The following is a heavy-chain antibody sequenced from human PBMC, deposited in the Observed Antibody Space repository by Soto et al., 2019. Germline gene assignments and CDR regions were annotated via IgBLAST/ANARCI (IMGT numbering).Heavy chain of an antibody. CDR1: GYTFTSYY. Sequence: GASVKVSCKASGYTFTSYYMHWVRQAPGQGLEWMGIINPNSGGTNYAQKFQGWVTMTRDTSISTAYMELSRLRSDDTAVYYCARGNPRGFPDYWGQGTLVTVSS. J-gene: IGHJ4*02. CDR3: ARGNPRGFPDY. V-gene: IGHV1-2*04. D-gene: IGHD3-10*01. CDR2: INPNSGGT.